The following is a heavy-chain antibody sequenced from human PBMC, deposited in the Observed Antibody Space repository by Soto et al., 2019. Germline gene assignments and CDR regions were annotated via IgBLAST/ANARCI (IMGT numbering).Heavy chain of an antibody. V-gene: IGHV1-69*13. CDR3: AREGELRYFDWLAPHAFDI. CDR1: GGTFSSYA. CDR2: IIPIFGTA. D-gene: IGHD3-9*01. J-gene: IGHJ3*02. Sequence: SVKVSCKASGGTFSSYAISWVRQAPGQGLEWMGGIIPIFGTANYAQKFQGRVTITADESTSTAYMELSSLRSEDTAVYYCAREGELRYFDWLAPHAFDIWGHGTMVTVSS.